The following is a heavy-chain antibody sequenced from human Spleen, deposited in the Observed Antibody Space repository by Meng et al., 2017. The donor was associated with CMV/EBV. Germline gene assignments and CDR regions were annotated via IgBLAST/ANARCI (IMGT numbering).Heavy chain of an antibody. V-gene: IGHV3-23*01. CDR3: AKVSAAIDY. Sequence: GGSLRLSCAASGFTFSTYAMSWVRQAPGKGLEWVSGLSGSGGSTYYADSVKGRFTISRDNSQNTLYLQMNSLRAEDTAVYYCAKVSAAIDYWGQGTLVTVSS. CDR1: GFTFSTYA. D-gene: IGHD2-2*02. CDR2: LSGSGGST. J-gene: IGHJ4*02.